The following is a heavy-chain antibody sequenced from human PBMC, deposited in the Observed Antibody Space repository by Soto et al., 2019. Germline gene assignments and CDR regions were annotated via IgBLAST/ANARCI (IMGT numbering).Heavy chain of an antibody. D-gene: IGHD2-8*02. CDR1: GLAFGHYW. V-gene: IGHV3-7*03. CDR3: ARELELVDGFDH. J-gene: IGHJ4*02. Sequence: EVQMLQSGGGMVQPGGSLRLSCVGCGLAFGHYWMSWIRQAPGKGLEWVANIKIDGSEKYYVDSVKGRFAISRDNAKNSVFLQLNSLRTEDTAVYYCARELELVDGFDHWGQGSLVIVSP. CDR2: IKIDGSEK.